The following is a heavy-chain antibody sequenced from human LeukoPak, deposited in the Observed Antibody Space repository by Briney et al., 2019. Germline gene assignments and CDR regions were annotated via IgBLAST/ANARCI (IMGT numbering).Heavy chain of an antibody. Sequence: SETLSLTCTVSGGSISSSSYYWGWIRQPPGNGLEWIGSIYYSGSTYYNPSLKSRVTISVDTSKNRFSLKLSSVTAADTAVYYCARLSGYYSLFDYWGQGTLVTVSS. CDR2: IYYSGST. J-gene: IGHJ4*02. D-gene: IGHD3-22*01. V-gene: IGHV4-39*01. CDR3: ARLSGYYSLFDY. CDR1: GGSISSSSYY.